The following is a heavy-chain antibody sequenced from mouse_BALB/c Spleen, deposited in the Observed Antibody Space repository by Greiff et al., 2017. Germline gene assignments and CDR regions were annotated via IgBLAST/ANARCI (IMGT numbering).Heavy chain of an antibody. J-gene: IGHJ4*01. Sequence: QVQLQQSGPGLVPPSQSLSITCTVSGFSLTSYGVHWVRQSPGKGLEWLGVIWSGGSTDYNAAFISRLSISKDNSKSQVFLKMNSLQANDTAIYYCARKNYGYDYAMDYWGQGTSVTVSS. CDR1: GFSLTSYG. D-gene: IGHD1-2*01. CDR2: IWSGGST. V-gene: IGHV2-2*02. CDR3: ARKNYGYDYAMDY.